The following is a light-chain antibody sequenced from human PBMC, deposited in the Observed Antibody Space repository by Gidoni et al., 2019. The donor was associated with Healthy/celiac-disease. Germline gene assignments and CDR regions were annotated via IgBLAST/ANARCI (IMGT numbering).Light chain of an antibody. CDR1: SSDVGSYNR. CDR3: SLYTSSSFVV. CDR2: EVS. J-gene: IGLJ2*01. V-gene: IGLV2-18*01. Sequence: QSALTQPPSVSGSPGQSVTISCTGTSSDVGSYNRVSWYQQPPGTAPKLMIYEVSNRPSGVPDRFSGSKSGNTASLTISGLQAEDEADYYCSLYTSSSFVVFGGGTKLTGL.